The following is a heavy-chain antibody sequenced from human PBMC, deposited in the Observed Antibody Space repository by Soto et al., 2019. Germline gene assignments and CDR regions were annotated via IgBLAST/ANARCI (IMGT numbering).Heavy chain of an antibody. J-gene: IGHJ6*03. CDR1: GGSFSGYY. D-gene: IGHD3-10*01. V-gene: IGHV4-34*01. CDR2: INHSGST. CDR3: ARGSKGTAPRYYYYMDV. Sequence: QVQLQQWGAGLLKPSETLSLTCAVYGGSFSGYYWSWIRQPPGKGLEWIGEINHSGSTNYNPSPRSRVTISVDMSQNQFSLKLSSVTAADTAVYYCARGSKGTAPRYYYYMDVWGKGTTVTVSS.